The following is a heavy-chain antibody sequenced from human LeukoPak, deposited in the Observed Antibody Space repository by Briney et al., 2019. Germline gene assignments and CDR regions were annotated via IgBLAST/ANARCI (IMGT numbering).Heavy chain of an antibody. CDR2: ISSSGSTR. V-gene: IGHV3-48*03. Sequence: GGSLRLSCAASGFMFSSNWMSWVRLAPGKGLEWVSYISSSGSTRYYADSLKGRFTISRDNAGNSLYLQMDSLRADDTAVYYRARDRSRMVRGIDALDLWGQGTMVTVSS. D-gene: IGHD3-10*01. CDR3: ARDRSRMVRGIDALDL. J-gene: IGHJ3*01. CDR1: GFMFSSNW.